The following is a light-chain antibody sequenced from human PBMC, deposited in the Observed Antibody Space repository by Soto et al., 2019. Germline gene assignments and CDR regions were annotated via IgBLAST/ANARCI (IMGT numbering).Light chain of an antibody. J-gene: IGKJ3*01. V-gene: IGKV1-5*03. CDR2: KAS. CDR3: QQYNSYSPKT. CDR1: QSISSW. Sequence: DIQMTQSPSTLSASVGDRVTITCRASQSISSWLAWYQQKPGKAPKLLIYKASSLESGVPSRFSGSGSGTEFTLTISSLQHDDFATYYCQQYNSYSPKTFGPGTKVDIK.